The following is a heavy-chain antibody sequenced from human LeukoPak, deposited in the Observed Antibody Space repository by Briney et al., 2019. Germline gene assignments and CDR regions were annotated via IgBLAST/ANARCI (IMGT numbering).Heavy chain of an antibody. D-gene: IGHD2-2*01. V-gene: IGHV3-30*02. CDR3: AKARELVPAASGKYYFDY. CDR2: IRYDGGNK. CDR1: GFTFSSYG. Sequence: GGSLRLSCAASGFTFSSYGMHWVRQAPGKGLEWVAFIRYDGGNKYYADSVKGRFTISRDNSKNTLYLQMNSLRAEDTAVYYCAKARELVPAASGKYYFDYWGQGTLVTVSS. J-gene: IGHJ4*02.